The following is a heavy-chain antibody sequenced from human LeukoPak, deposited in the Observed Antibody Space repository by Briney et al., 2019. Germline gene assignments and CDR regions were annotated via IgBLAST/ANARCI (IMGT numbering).Heavy chain of an antibody. D-gene: IGHD5-24*01. CDR2: IYHNGNS. CDR3: ARDGGLQSHFDY. V-gene: IGHV4-59*01. J-gene: IGHJ4*02. CDR1: GDSFNEFY. Sequence: SETLSLTCSVFGDSFNEFYWNWVRQPPGKGLQWIGYIYHNGNSNYNPALKGRLAISVDTAKNQFSLKLTSVTAADTAVYYCARDGGLQSHFDYWGQGALVTVSS.